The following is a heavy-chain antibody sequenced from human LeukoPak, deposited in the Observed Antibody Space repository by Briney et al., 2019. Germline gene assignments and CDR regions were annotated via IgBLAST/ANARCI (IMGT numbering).Heavy chain of an antibody. CDR1: GFTFSSYA. V-gene: IGHV3-23*01. CDR3: AKDGAWQQLPYARSFDI. CDR2: ISGSGGST. D-gene: IGHD6-13*01. J-gene: IGHJ3*02. Sequence: GGSLRLSCAASGFTFSSYAMSWVRQAPGKGLEWVSAISGSGGSTYYADSVRGGCTLSRDTSKNTLYLQMKSLRAEDTAVYFCAKDGAWQQLPYARSFDIWGQGTMVTVPS.